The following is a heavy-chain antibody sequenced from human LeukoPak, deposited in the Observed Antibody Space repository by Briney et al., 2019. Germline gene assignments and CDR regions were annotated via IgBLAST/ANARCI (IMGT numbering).Heavy chain of an antibody. CDR3: ARSTYYYDSSGYYDFDY. CDR1: GGSFSGYY. CDR2: INHSGST. D-gene: IGHD3-22*01. J-gene: IGHJ4*02. V-gene: IGHV4-34*01. Sequence: TSSETLSLTCAVYGGSFSGYYWSWIRQPPGKGLEWIGEINHSGSTNYNPSLKSRVTISVDTSKNQFSLKLSSVTAADTAVYYCARSTYYYDSSGYYDFDYWGQGTLVTVSS.